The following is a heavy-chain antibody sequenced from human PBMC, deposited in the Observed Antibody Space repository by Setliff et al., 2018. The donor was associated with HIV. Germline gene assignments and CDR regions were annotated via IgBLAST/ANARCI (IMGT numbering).Heavy chain of an antibody. CDR2: LNTDGSST. J-gene: IGHJ6*03. CDR3: ARDQWGYSYGYYYYYYMDV. Sequence: PGGSLRLSCAASGFTFSAYRMNWVRQAPGKGLEWVSRLNTDGSSTKYADSVKGRFTISRDNAKNSLFLQMNSLRAEDTATYYCARDQWGYSYGYYYYYYMDVWGKGTAVTVSS. D-gene: IGHD5-18*01. V-gene: IGHV3-74*03. CDR1: GFTFSAYR.